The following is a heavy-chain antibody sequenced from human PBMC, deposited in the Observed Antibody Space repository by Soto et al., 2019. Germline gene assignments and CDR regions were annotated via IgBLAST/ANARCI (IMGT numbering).Heavy chain of an antibody. D-gene: IGHD1-26*01. Sequence: PGGSLRLSCAASGFTFDYYAMHWVRQTPGKGLEWVSGISWNSGSIGYADSVKGRFTISRDNAKNSLYLQMNSLRAEDTALYYCAKGMGSGSYYYYYGMDVWGQGTKVPVSS. J-gene: IGHJ6*02. CDR1: GFTFDYYA. CDR3: AKGMGSGSYYYYYGMDV. CDR2: ISWNSGSI. V-gene: IGHV3-9*01.